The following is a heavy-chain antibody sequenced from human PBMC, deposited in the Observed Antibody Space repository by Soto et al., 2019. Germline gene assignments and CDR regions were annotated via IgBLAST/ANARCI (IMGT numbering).Heavy chain of an antibody. Sequence: SVKVSCKASGFTFRNSAVQWVRQARGQRLEWMGWIVVCSGSTNSAQKFRERVTITRDMSTSTARMELSSLRSEDTAVYYCAADQYSRGGCCSFDPWGQGTMVTVSS. CDR3: AADQYSRGGCCSFDP. J-gene: IGHJ3*01. D-gene: IGHD2-15*01. CDR1: GFTFRNSA. V-gene: IGHV1-58*01. CDR2: IVVCSGST.